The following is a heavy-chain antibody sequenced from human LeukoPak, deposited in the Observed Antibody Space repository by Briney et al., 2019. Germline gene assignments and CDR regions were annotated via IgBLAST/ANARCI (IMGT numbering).Heavy chain of an antibody. D-gene: IGHD6-13*01. CDR2: IYYSGST. Sequence: SETLSLTCTVSGGSISSSTSYWGWIRQPPGKGLEWIGYIYYSGSTNYNPSLKSRVTISVDTSKNQFSLKLSSVTAADTAVYYCARGAIAAAFLFDYWGQGTLVTVSS. CDR1: GGSISSSTSY. V-gene: IGHV4-61*05. CDR3: ARGAIAAAFLFDY. J-gene: IGHJ4*02.